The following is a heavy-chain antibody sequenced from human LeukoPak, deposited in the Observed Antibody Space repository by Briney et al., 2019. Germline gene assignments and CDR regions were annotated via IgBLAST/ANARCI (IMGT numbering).Heavy chain of an antibody. CDR1: GGSMRSYF. J-gene: IGHJ4*02. CDR3: AREGPYSGRWYYFDY. D-gene: IGHD6-13*01. Sequence: PSETLSLTCTVSGGSMRSYFWSWIRLPAGKGLEWIGRIYSSGNTDYNPSLKSRVTMSVDTSKDQFSLKLTSVTAADTAFYYCAREGPYSGRWYYFDYWVQGILVTVSS. CDR2: IYSSGNT. V-gene: IGHV4-4*07.